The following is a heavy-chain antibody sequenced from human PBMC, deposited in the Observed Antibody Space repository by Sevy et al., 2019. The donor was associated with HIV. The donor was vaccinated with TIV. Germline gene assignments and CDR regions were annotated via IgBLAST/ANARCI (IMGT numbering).Heavy chain of an antibody. CDR3: AGDPIGVVPAAEYYFDY. CDR1: GYTFSNYW. J-gene: IGHJ4*02. D-gene: IGHD2-2*01. CDR2: IYPGDSDT. V-gene: IGHV5-51*01. Sequence: GESLKISCKGSGYTFSNYWIGWVRQMPGKGLEWMGVIYPGDSDTRYSPSFQGQVNISADKSSSTAYLQGSSLQTSDTAIYYCAGDPIGVVPAAEYYFDYWGQGTLVTGSS.